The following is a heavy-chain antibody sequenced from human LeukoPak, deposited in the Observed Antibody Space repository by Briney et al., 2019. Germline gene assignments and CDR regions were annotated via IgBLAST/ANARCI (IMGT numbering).Heavy chain of an antibody. V-gene: IGHV4-39*01. D-gene: IGHD6-13*01. Sequence: SETLSLTCTVSGGSISSSSYYWGWIRQPPGKGLEWIGSIYYSGSTYYNPSLKSRVTISVDTSKNQFSLKLSSVTAADTAVYYCARRRYSSSWYAFDIWGQGTMVTVSS. CDR1: GGSISSSSYY. CDR2: IYYSGST. CDR3: ARRRYSSSWYAFDI. J-gene: IGHJ3*02.